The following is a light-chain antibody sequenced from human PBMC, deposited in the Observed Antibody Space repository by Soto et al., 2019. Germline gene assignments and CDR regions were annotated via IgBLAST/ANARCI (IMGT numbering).Light chain of an antibody. V-gene: IGKV1-5*01. Sequence: DIQMTQSPSTLSASVGDRVTITCRASQSVSSFLAWYQQKPGKAPKVLIYDASTLENGVPSRFSGSGSGTEFTLTISSLQPDDFATYYCQQYNSYETFGQGTKVEIK. CDR1: QSVSSF. CDR2: DAS. CDR3: QQYNSYET. J-gene: IGKJ1*01.